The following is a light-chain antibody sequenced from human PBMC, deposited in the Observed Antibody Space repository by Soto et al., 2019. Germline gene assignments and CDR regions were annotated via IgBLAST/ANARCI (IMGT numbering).Light chain of an antibody. CDR1: QSINRW. V-gene: IGKV1-5*01. CDR3: QQYNTYLYT. Sequence: DIQMTQSPSTLSASVGDRVTITCRASQSINRWLAWYQQKPGKAPQLLIYDASNLESGVPSRFSGSGSGTDFTLTIPRLQPDDFATDYCQQYNTYLYTFGQGTRLDIK. J-gene: IGKJ2*01. CDR2: DAS.